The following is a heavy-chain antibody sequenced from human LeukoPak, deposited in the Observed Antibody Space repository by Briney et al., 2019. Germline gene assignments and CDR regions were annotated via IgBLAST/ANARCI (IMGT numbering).Heavy chain of an antibody. CDR2: IYYSGST. D-gene: IGHD5-18*01. J-gene: IGHJ3*02. V-gene: IGHV4-59*01. CDR3: ARGYSYGDDAFDI. CDR1: GGSISSYY. Sequence: SETLSLTCTVSGGSISSYYWSWIRQPPGKGLEWVGYIYYSGSTNYNPSLKSRVTISVDTSKNQFSLKVSSVTAADTAVYYCARGYSYGDDAFDIWGQGTMVTVSS.